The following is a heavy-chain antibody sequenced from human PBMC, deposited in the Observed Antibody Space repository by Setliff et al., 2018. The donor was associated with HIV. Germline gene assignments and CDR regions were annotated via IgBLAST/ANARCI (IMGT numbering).Heavy chain of an antibody. J-gene: IGHJ3*01. CDR3: ANAPYPRGAFDV. CDR1: GVSITSNSYY. V-gene: IGHV4-39*01. CDR2: PYNNGVT. D-gene: IGHD3-10*01. Sequence: KTSETLSLTCTVSGVSITSNSYYWGWIRQPPGKGLEWIGSPYNNGVTYYNPSLRSRVTIFVDMSKNQFSLKLTSVTAADTAMYYCANAPYPRGAFDVWGQGTVVTVSS.